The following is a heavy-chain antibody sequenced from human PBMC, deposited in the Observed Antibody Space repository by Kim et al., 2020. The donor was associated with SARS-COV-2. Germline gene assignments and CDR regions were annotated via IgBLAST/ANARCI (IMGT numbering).Heavy chain of an antibody. D-gene: IGHD2-2*01. CDR1: GGSISSYY. J-gene: IGHJ4*02. CDR3: ARTYCSSTSCYRRAFDY. Sequence: SETLSLTCTVSGGSISSYYWSWIRQPPGKGLEWIGYIYYSGSTNYNPSLKSRVTISVDTSKNQFSLKLSSVTAADTAVYYCARTYCSSTSCYRRAFDYWGQGTLVTVSS. V-gene: IGHV4-59*01. CDR2: IYYSGST.